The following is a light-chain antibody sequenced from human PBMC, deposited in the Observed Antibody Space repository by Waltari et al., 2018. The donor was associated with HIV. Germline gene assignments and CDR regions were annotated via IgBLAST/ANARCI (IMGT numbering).Light chain of an antibody. CDR3: QVWESGSEPPVL. Sequence: YVLTQPPSVSVAPGQTARITWGGTNIRTTRVTRYQQKPGQAPVLVFFDDVYRPSGIPERFFGSNSVNMATLTLSRVEAGDEADYYCQVWESGSEPPVLFGGGTKLTVL. CDR1: NIRTTR. V-gene: IGLV3-21*02. CDR2: DDV. J-gene: IGLJ3*02.